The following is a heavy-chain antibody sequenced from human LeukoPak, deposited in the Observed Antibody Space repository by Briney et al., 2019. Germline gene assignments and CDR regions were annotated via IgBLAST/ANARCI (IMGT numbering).Heavy chain of an antibody. D-gene: IGHD1-26*01. CDR1: GFTSSSYA. J-gene: IGHJ4*02. Sequence: PLRSLRLSCAASGFTSSSYAMHWVRQAPGKGLEWVAVISYDGSNKYYADSVKGRFTISRDNSKNTLYLQMNSLRAEDTAVYYCARSPGSYYEYYFDYWGQGTMVSVSS. V-gene: IGHV3-30*01. CDR3: ARSPGSYYEYYFDY. CDR2: ISYDGSNK.